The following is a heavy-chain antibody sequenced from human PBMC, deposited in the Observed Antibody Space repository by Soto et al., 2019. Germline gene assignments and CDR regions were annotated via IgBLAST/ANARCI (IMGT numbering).Heavy chain of an antibody. D-gene: IGHD3-16*01. V-gene: IGHV3-53*01. CDR1: GFTVSSNY. CDR3: ARDRVSEDLGAQSYWYFDL. J-gene: IGHJ2*01. CDR2: IYSGGST. Sequence: GGSLRLSCAASGFTVSSNYMSWVRQAPGKGLEWVSVIYSGGSTYYADSVKGRFTISRDNSKNTLYLQMNSLRAEDTAVYYCARDRVSEDLGAQSYWYFDLWGRGTLVTVSS.